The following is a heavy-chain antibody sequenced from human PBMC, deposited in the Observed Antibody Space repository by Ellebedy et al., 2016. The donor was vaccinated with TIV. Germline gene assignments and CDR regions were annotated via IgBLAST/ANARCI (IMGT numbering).Heavy chain of an antibody. J-gene: IGHJ4*02. CDR1: GYNFTTYS. V-gene: IGHV1-3*01. CDR2: VHPGNGDT. Sequence: AASVKVSCKASGYNFTTYSLNWLRQAPGQRLEWMGWVHPGNGDTRYSQKFQGRITFTRDTSASTAYMELSSLRSEDTAVYYCARDPRNGWAPIDHWGQGTLVTVSS. CDR3: ARDPRNGWAPIDH. D-gene: IGHD6-19*01.